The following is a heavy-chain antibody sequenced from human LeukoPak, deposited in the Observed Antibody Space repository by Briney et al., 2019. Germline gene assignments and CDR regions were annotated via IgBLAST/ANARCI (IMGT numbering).Heavy chain of an antibody. CDR3: ARDNYYGMDV. V-gene: IGHV3-7*03. CDR2: IKQDGSEI. CDR1: GFTFNNYW. Sequence: GGSLRLSCAASGFTFNNYWMSWVRQAPGKGLEWVANIKQDGSEIYYVDSVKGRFTISRDNSKNTLYLQMNSLRAEDTAVYYCARDNYYGMDVWGQGTTVTVSS. J-gene: IGHJ6*02.